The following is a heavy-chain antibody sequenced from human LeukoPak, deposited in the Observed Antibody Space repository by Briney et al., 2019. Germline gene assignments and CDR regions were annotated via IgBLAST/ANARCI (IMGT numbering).Heavy chain of an antibody. CDR3: AREPQGNYVWGSYRENYYMDV. CDR1: GYTFTSYY. CDR2: ISPSGAST. V-gene: IGHV1-46*01. J-gene: IGHJ6*03. D-gene: IGHD3-16*02. Sequence: ASVKVSCKAPGYTFTSYYMHGVRQAPGQGLEWMGIISPSGASTTYAQNFQGRVTMTRDMSTSTVYMELSSLKSEDTAVYYCAREPQGNYVWGSYRENYYMDVWGKGTTVTISS.